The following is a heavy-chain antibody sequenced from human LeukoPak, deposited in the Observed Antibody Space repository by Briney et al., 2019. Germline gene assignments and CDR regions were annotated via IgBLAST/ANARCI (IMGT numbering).Heavy chain of an antibody. J-gene: IGHJ4*02. CDR1: GYTFTSYG. Sequence: ASVKVSCKASGYTFTSYGISWVRQAPGQGLEWMGWISAYNGNTNYAQKLQGRVTMTTDTSTSTAYMELRSLRSDDAAVYYCARAGGVVPAAMVGYWGQGTLVTVSS. CDR2: ISAYNGNT. CDR3: ARAGGVVPAAMVGY. D-gene: IGHD2-2*01. V-gene: IGHV1-18*01.